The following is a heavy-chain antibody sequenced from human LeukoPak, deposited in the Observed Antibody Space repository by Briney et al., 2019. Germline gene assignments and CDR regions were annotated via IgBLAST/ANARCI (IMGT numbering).Heavy chain of an antibody. CDR3: ASFVGPDAFDI. Sequence: PGGSLRLSCAASGFTFSSYWISWVRQAPGKGLEWVANIKQGGSEKYYVDSVKGRFTISRDNAKNSLYLQMNSLRAEDTAVYYCASFVGPDAFDIWGQGTMVTVSS. D-gene: IGHD3-16*02. CDR2: IKQGGSEK. CDR1: GFTFSSYW. J-gene: IGHJ3*02. V-gene: IGHV3-7*01.